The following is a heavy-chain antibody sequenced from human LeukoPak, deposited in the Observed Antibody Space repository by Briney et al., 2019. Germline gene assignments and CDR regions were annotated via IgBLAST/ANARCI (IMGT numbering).Heavy chain of an antibody. CDR2: ISSSSSYT. J-gene: IGHJ2*01. CDR3: ARPYSSGWYGGFDL. CDR1: GFTFSDYY. V-gene: IGHV3-11*03. Sequence: GGSLRLSCAASGFTFSDYYMSWIRQAPGKGLEWVSYISSSSSYTNYAGSVKGRFTISRDNAKNSLYLQMNSLRVEDTAVFYCARPYSSGWYGGFDLWGRGTLVTVSS. D-gene: IGHD6-19*01.